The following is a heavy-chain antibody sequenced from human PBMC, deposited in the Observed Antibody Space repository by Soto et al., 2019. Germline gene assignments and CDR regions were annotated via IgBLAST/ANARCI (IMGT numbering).Heavy chain of an antibody. CDR3: ARCRDGMDV. CDR1: GYTTTSYD. V-gene: IGHV1-8*01. J-gene: IGHJ6*02. CDR2: MKPNSGNT. Sequence: ASVKVFCKASGYTTTSYDINYVRQATGQGLEWMGWMKPNSGNTGYAQNFQGGVTIIRITSMSAAYMELCSLRCEDGAAYYCARCRDGMDVWGQGTTVTVSS.